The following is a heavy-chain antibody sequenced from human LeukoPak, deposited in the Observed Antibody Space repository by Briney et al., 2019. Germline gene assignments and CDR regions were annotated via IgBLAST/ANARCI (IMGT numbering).Heavy chain of an antibody. Sequence: SQTLSLTCTVSGGSLSSGGYYWSWIRQHPGRGLEWVVYLYYSGSTYSNPSLKSRVTISVDTSKNEFSVKLSSVTAADTAVYYCARGAAQFDPWGQGTLVTVSS. CDR3: ARGAAQFDP. CDR1: GGSLSSGGYY. CDR2: LYYSGST. D-gene: IGHD2-15*01. J-gene: IGHJ5*02. V-gene: IGHV4-31*03.